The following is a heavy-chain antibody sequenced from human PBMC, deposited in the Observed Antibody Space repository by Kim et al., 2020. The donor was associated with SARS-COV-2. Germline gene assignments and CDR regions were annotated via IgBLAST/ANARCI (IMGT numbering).Heavy chain of an antibody. V-gene: IGHV1-24*01. J-gene: IGHJ4*02. D-gene: IGHD4-17*01. Sequence: IYAQKCQGRVTMTEDTSTDTAYMELSSLRSEDTAVYYCASIYGDSFGEDYWGQGTLVTVSS. CDR3: ASIYGDSFGEDY.